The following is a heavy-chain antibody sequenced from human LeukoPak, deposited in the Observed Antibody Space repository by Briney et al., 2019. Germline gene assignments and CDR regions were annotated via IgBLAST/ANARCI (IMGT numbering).Heavy chain of an antibody. D-gene: IGHD3-10*01. Sequence: SETLSLTCTVSGGSISTSNYYWGWIRQPPGKGLEWIGNIFYSGSTYYSPSLKSRVTISLDTSKNQFSLKLSSVTAADTAVYYCARRRARWFGELLRGGIDYWGQGTLVTVSS. CDR3: ARRRARWFGELLRGGIDY. J-gene: IGHJ4*02. CDR2: IFYSGST. V-gene: IGHV4-39*07. CDR1: GGSISTSNYY.